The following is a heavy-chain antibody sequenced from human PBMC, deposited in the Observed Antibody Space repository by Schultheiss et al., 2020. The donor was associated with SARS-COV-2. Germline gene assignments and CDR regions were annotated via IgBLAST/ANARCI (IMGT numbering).Heavy chain of an antibody. Sequence: ASVKVSCKASGYTFTGYYMHWVRQAPGQGLEWMGWVSGSNIHTNYAQKFQGRVTMTRDTSVNTAYMELSRLTSDDTALYYCAKRASSSRTPYFDYWGQGTLVTVSS. CDR2: VSGSNIHT. V-gene: IGHV1-2*02. J-gene: IGHJ4*02. CDR1: GYTFTGYY. D-gene: IGHD2-2*01. CDR3: AKRASSSRTPYFDY.